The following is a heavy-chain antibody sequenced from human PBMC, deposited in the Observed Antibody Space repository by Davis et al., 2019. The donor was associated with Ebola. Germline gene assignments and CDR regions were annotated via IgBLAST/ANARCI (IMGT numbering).Heavy chain of an antibody. Sequence: GESLKISCAASGFTFSSYGMSWVRQAPGKGLEWVSVIYSDGRTYYADSVKGRFTISRDNSRNALYVQMNSLRAEDTAVYYCAKQRGVGAIDYDYWGRGTVVTVSS. CDR3: AKQRGVGAIDYDY. V-gene: IGHV3-66*04. CDR2: IYSDGRT. J-gene: IGHJ4*02. D-gene: IGHD1-26*01. CDR1: GFTFSSYG.